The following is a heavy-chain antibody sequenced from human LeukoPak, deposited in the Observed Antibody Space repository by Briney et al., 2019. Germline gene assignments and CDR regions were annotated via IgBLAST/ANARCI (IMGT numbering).Heavy chain of an antibody. CDR3: ARDSPYSSSSLGFDY. CDR1: GYTFTSYG. Sequence: GASVKVSCKASGYTFTSYGISWVRQAPGQGLEWMGWISAYNGNTNYAQKLQGRVTMTTDTSTSTAYMELRSLRSDDTAVYYCARDSPYSSSSLGFDYWGRGTLVTVSS. J-gene: IGHJ4*02. CDR2: ISAYNGNT. V-gene: IGHV1-18*01. D-gene: IGHD6-13*01.